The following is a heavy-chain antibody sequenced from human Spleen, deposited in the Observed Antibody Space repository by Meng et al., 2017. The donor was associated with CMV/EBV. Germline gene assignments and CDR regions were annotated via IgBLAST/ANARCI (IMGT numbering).Heavy chain of an antibody. D-gene: IGHD3-3*01. J-gene: IGHJ6*02. CDR2: MSYDGTNR. V-gene: IGHV3-30-3*01. CDR1: RLTFSSYG. Sequence: GGSLRLSCAASRLTFSSYGMSWVRQAPGKGLESVAFMSYDGTNRSYADSVKGRFTISRENSKNTLFLQMNSLRPEDTAVYYCARGPVFGVVLISYYGMDVWGQGTTVTVSS. CDR3: ARGPVFGVVLISYYGMDV.